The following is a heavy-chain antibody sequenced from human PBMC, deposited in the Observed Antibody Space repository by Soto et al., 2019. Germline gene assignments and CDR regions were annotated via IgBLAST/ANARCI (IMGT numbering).Heavy chain of an antibody. CDR1: GYSFSTSW. V-gene: IGHV5-51*01. CDR2: IYPYDSDT. J-gene: IGHJ6*02. Sequence: PGESLKISCKGSGYSFSTSWIGWVRQMPGKGLEWMGIIYPYDSDTRYSPSFQGQVTISADTSLSTVYLQWGSLKASDTAKYYCARREYGLDVWGQGTTVTVSS. CDR3: ARREYGLDV.